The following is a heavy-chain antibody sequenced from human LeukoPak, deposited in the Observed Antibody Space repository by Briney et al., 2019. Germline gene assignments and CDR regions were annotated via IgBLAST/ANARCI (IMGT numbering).Heavy chain of an antibody. CDR2: ISGDGART. V-gene: IGHV3-23*01. CDR3: AKTVVVITFRFDS. J-gene: IGHJ4*02. Sequence: PGGSLRLSCAASGFTFSDHYMDWVRQAPGKGLEWVSAISGDGARTYYADSVKGRFTISRDNSKNTLDLQMNSLRAEDTAIYYCAKTVVVITFRFDSWGQGSLVTVSS. D-gene: IGHD2-21*01. CDR1: GFTFSDHY.